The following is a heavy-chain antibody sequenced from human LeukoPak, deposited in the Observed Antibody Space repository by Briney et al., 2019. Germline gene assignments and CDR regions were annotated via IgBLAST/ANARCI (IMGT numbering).Heavy chain of an antibody. CDR3: AKVKWDSSGYFDY. CDR2: ISHDDSNK. CDR1: GFTFSSYG. D-gene: IGHD3-22*01. J-gene: IGHJ4*02. Sequence: GGSLRLSCVASGFTFSSYGMHWVRQAPGKGLEWVAVISHDDSNKYYADSVKGRFSISRDNSKNTLYLQMNSLRTEDTAVYYCAKVKWDSSGYFDYWGQGTLVTVSS. V-gene: IGHV3-30*18.